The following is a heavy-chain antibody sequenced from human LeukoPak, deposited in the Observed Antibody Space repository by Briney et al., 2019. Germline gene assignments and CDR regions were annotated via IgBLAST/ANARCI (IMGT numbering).Heavy chain of an antibody. V-gene: IGHV4-61*08. CDR2: IYYSGST. CDR1: GGSISSGGYY. Sequence: SQTLSLTCTVSGGSISSGGYYWSWIRQPPGKGLEWIGYIYYSGSTNYNPSLKSRVTISVDTSKNQFSLKLSSVTAADTAVYYCARDSFNYVDAFDIWGQGTMVTVSS. D-gene: IGHD4-11*01. CDR3: ARDSFNYVDAFDI. J-gene: IGHJ3*02.